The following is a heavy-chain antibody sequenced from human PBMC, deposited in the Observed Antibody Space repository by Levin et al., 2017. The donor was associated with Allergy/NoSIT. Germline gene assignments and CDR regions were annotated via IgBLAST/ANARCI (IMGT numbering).Heavy chain of an antibody. D-gene: IGHD1-26*01. V-gene: IGHV3-23*01. CDR3: AKSKWELLGDY. CDR2: ISPGGDYI. Sequence: GSLRLSCVVSGLTFSSAAMSWVRQAPGKGLEWVSSISPGGDYIYYADSVEGRFTISRDNSKSTVFLQMNSLRAEDTAVYYCAKSKWELLGDYWGQGTLVTVSS. J-gene: IGHJ4*02. CDR1: GLTFSSAA.